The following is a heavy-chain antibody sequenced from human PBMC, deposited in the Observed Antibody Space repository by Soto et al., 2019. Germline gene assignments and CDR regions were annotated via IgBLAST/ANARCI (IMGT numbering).Heavy chain of an antibody. Sequence: SETLSLTCTVSGGSISSGGYYWSWIRQHPGKGLEWIGYIYYSGSTYYNPSLKSRVTISVDTSKNQFSLKLSSVTAADTAVYYCARRSPRQQQGLHDAFDIWGQGTMVTVSS. J-gene: IGHJ3*02. CDR3: ARRSPRQQQGLHDAFDI. CDR2: IYYSGST. CDR1: GGSISSGGYY. D-gene: IGHD6-13*01. V-gene: IGHV4-31*03.